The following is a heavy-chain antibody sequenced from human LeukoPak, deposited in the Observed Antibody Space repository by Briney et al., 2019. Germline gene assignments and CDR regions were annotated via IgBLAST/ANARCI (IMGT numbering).Heavy chain of an antibody. CDR3: AKVNRYYDILTGDGPLEYFQH. CDR1: GFTFISYA. V-gene: IGHV3-23*01. CDR2: ISGSSGST. J-gene: IGHJ1*01. Sequence: HAGGSLRLSCAASGFTFISYAMSWVRQVPGKGLEWVSGISGSSGSTYYADSVRGRFTTSRDNSKNTLYLQMNSLRAEDTAVYYCAKVNRYYDILTGDGPLEYFQHWGQGTLVNVSS. D-gene: IGHD3-9*01.